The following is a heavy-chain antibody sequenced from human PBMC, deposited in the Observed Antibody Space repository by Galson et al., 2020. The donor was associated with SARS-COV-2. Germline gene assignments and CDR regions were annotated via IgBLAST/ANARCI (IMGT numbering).Heavy chain of an antibody. CDR2: IGTAGDT. V-gene: IGHV3-13*04. Sequence: GESLKISCAASGFTFSSYDMHWVRQATGKGLEWVSAIGTAGDTYYPGSVKGRSTISRENAKNSLYLQMNSLRAGDTAVYYCARVRYYGSGSNPYYYYGMDVWGQGTTVTVSS. J-gene: IGHJ6*02. CDR3: ARVRYYGSGSNPYYYYGMDV. D-gene: IGHD3-10*01. CDR1: GFTFSSYD.